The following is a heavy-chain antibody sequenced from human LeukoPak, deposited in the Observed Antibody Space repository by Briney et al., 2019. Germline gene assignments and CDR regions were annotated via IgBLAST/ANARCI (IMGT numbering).Heavy chain of an antibody. J-gene: IGHJ3*02. V-gene: IGHV1-69*04. CDR3: ARDPSIAAAGDAFDI. CDR2: IIPILGIA. Sequence: SVKVSCKASGGTFSSYAISWVRQPPGQGLEWMGRIIPILGIANYAQKFQGRVTITADESTSAAYMELSSLRSEDTAVYYCARDPSIAAAGDAFDIWGQGTMVTVSS. CDR1: GGTFSSYA. D-gene: IGHD6-13*01.